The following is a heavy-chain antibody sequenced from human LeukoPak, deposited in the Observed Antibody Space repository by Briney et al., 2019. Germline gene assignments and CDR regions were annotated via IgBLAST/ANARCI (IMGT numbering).Heavy chain of an antibody. CDR3: ARGYQRPDY. Sequence: GGSLRLSCAASGFTFSTYTMNRVRQAPGKGLEWVSSISSSSNNISYADSVKGRFTISRDNAMNSVHLQMNSLRVEDTAVYYCARGYQRPDYWGQGTLITVSS. CDR1: GFTFSTYT. CDR2: ISSSSNNI. V-gene: IGHV3-21*01. J-gene: IGHJ4*02. D-gene: IGHD2-2*01.